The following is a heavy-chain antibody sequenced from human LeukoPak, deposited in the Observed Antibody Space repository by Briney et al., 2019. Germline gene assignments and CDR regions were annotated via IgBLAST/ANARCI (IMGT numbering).Heavy chain of an antibody. D-gene: IGHD2-2*01. V-gene: IGHV3-53*01. J-gene: IGHJ6*03. CDR2: IYSGGST. Sequence: GGSLRLSCAASGFTVSSNYMSWVRQAPGKGLEWVSLIYSGGSTYYADSVEGRFTISRDNSKDTLSLQMNSLRVEDTAVYYCARANIVVVPGAKTYYYYYMDAWGIGTTVTVSS. CDR3: ARANIVVVPGAKTYYYYYMDA. CDR1: GFTVSSNY.